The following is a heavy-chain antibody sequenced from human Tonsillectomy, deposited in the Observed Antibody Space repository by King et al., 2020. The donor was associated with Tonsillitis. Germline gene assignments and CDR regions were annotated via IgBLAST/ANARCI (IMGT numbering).Heavy chain of an antibody. CDR2: IYHSGSG. CDR3: ARVGNYGDWFDP. J-gene: IGHJ5*02. Sequence: QLQESGPGLVKPSETLSLTCTVSGSSISSDYYWGWIRQSPGEGLEWIGNIYHSGSGYNNLYLKSRVTISVHTSKNQFSLKLRAVTAADTAVYYCARVGNYGDWFDPWGQGTLVTVSS. D-gene: IGHD4-17*01. V-gene: IGHV4-38-2*02. CDR1: GSSISSDYY.